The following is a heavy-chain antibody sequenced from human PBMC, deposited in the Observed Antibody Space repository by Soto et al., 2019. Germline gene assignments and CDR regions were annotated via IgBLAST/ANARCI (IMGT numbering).Heavy chain of an antibody. V-gene: IGHV1-24*01. D-gene: IGHD2-15*01. CDR3: ATGVVTNWFDP. Sequence: ASVKVSCKVSGYTLTELSMHWVRQAPGKGLEWMGGFDPENGETIYAQKFQGRVTITEDTSTDTAYMELSSLRSEDTAVYYCATGVVTNWFDPWGQGTLVTVSS. CDR1: GYTLTELS. CDR2: FDPENGET. J-gene: IGHJ5*02.